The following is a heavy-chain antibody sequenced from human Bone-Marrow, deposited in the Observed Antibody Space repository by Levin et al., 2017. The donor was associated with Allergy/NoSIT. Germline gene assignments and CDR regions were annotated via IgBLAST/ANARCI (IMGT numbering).Heavy chain of an antibody. V-gene: IGHV3-72*01. Sequence: GGSLRLSCAASGFTFSDHYMDWVRQAPGKGLEWVGRTRNKANSYTTEYAASVKGRFIISRDDSKNSLYPQMNSLKTEDTAVYYCARWDSGAARDWGQGTLVTVSS. CDR1: GFTFSDHY. CDR3: ARWDSGAARD. J-gene: IGHJ4*02. CDR2: TRNKANSYTT. D-gene: IGHD6-6*01.